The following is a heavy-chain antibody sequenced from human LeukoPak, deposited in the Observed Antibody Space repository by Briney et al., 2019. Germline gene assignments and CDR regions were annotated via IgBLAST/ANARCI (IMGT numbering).Heavy chain of an antibody. J-gene: IGHJ4*02. V-gene: IGHV1-2*04. Sequence: ASVKVSCKASGYTFTGYYMHWVRQAPGQGLEWMGWINPNSGGTNYAQKSQGWVTMTRDTSISTAYMELSRLRSDDTAVYYCARVSCSGGSCYEFDYWGQGTLVTVSS. D-gene: IGHD2-15*01. CDR1: GYTFTGYY. CDR2: INPNSGGT. CDR3: ARVSCSGGSCYEFDY.